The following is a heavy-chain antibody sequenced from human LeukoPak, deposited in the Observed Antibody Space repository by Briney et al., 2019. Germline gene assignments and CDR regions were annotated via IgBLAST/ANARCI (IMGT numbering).Heavy chain of an antibody. CDR1: GGSFSGYY. D-gene: IGHD6-6*01. Sequence: SETLSFTCAVYGGSFSGYYWSWIRQPPGKGLEWIGEINHSGSTNYNPSLKSRVTISVDTSKNQFSLKLSSVTAADTAVYYCARRPAHYYGMDVWGQGTTVTVSS. V-gene: IGHV4-34*01. CDR3: ARRPAHYYGMDV. J-gene: IGHJ6*02. CDR2: INHSGST.